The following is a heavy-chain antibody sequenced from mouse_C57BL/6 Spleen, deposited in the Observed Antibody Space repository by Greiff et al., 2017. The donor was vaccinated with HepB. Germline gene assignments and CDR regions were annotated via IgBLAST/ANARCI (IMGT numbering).Heavy chain of an antibody. CDR1: GFTFSSYG. J-gene: IGHJ2*01. D-gene: IGHD3-2*02. V-gene: IGHV5-6*02. Sequence: DVKLVESGGDLVKPGGSLKLSCAASGFTFSSYGMSWVRQTPDKRLEWVATISSGGSYTYYPDSVKGRFTISRDNAKNTLYLQMSSLKSEDTAMYYCARQDSSGYGDYWGQGTTLTVSS. CDR2: ISSGGSYT. CDR3: ARQDSSGYGDY.